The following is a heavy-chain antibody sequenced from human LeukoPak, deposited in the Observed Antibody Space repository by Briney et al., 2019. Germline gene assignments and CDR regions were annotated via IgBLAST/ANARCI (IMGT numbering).Heavy chain of an antibody. V-gene: IGHV3-21*01. J-gene: IGHJ4*02. CDR3: ARRAATERGHSYGLDY. Sequence: PGGSLRLSCAASGFNFSSYSMNWVRLAPGKGLEWVSSISSSSRYIYYADSMTGRFTISRDNAKNSLYLQMHSLRAEDTAIYYCARRAATERGHSYGLDYWGQGTLVTVSS. CDR2: ISSSSRYI. CDR1: GFNFSSYS. D-gene: IGHD5-18*01.